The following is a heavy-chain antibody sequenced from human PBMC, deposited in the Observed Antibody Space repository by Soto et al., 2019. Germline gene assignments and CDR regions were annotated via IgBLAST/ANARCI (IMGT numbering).Heavy chain of an antibody. D-gene: IGHD6-13*01. CDR1: GYTLTSYG. CDR2: ISAYNGNT. CDR3: ARVVSHIAAEDYFDY. Sequence: ASVKVCCKASGYTLTSYGISWVRQAPGQGLEWMGWISAYNGNTNYAQKLQGRVTMTTDTSTSTAYMELRSLRSDDTAVYYCARVVSHIAAEDYFDYWGQGTLVTVSS. V-gene: IGHV1-18*01. J-gene: IGHJ4*02.